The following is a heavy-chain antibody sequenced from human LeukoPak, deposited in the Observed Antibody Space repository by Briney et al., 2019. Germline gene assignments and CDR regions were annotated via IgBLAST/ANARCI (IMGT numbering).Heavy chain of an antibody. Sequence: PGGSLRLSCVVSGFTFGKYWMSWVRQAPGKGLERVANIKLDGSEKNYVDSVKGRFTISRGNTKNSLYLQMNSLRVEDTAVFYCARDQYDTWSRRGNFDSWGQGTLVIVSS. CDR2: IKLDGSEK. J-gene: IGHJ4*02. V-gene: IGHV3-7*03. CDR1: GFTFGKYW. CDR3: ARDQYDTWSRRGNFDS. D-gene: IGHD3-3*01.